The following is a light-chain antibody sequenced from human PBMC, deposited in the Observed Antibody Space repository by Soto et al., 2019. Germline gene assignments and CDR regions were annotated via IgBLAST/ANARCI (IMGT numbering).Light chain of an antibody. CDR3: QQRSNWPPWT. CDR2: DAS. J-gene: IGKJ1*01. CDR1: QSVSNY. Sequence: EIVMTQSPAALSVSPGERATLSCRASQSVSNYLAWYQQKPGQAPRLLIYDASTRATGIPARFSGSASGTDFTLTISSLEPEDFAVYYCQQRSNWPPWTFGQGTKVDIK. V-gene: IGKV3-11*01.